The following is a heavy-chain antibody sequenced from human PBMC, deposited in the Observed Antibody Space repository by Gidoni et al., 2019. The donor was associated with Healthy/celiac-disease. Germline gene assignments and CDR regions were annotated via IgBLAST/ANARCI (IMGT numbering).Heavy chain of an antibody. Sequence: QVQLVESGGGVVQPGRSLRLSCAASGFTFSSYGMHWVRQAPGKGLEWVAVISYDGSNKYYADSVKGRFTISRDNSKNTLYLQMNSLRAEDTAVYYCAKVPRGSSAKNSNYYYGMDVWGQGTTVTVSS. V-gene: IGHV3-30*18. D-gene: IGHD6-19*01. J-gene: IGHJ6*02. CDR2: ISYDGSNK. CDR1: GFTFSSYG. CDR3: AKVPRGSSAKNSNYYYGMDV.